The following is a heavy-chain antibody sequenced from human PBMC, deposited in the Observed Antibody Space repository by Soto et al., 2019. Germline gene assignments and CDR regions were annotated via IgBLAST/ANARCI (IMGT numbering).Heavy chain of an antibody. CDR3: VSWADAADEDYFHH. D-gene: IGHD3-16*01. J-gene: IGHJ1*01. CDR1: GIRFTSSW. V-gene: IGHV3-7*01. CDR2: INQDGGQK. Sequence: GGSLRLSCAASGIRFTSSWMSWVRQAPGKGLEWVAHINQDGGQKYYEDSAKGRFTISRDNAKTSLYLQMNSLRAEDTAVFYCVSWADAADEDYFHHWGQGTLVTVSS.